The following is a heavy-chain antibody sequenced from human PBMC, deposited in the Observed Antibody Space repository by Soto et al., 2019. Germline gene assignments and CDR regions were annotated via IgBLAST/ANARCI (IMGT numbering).Heavy chain of an antibody. Sequence: QVQLVQSGAEVKKPGSSVKVSCKASGGTFSRYAMSWVRQAPGQGLEWMGGIIPILRTTHYAQKFQGRVTITADDSTRTAYMELSSLRSEDTAVYYCARGGAILGVAIKGEGHYYGMDVWGQGTTVTVSS. V-gene: IGHV1-69*01. D-gene: IGHD3-3*01. CDR3: ARGGAILGVAIKGEGHYYGMDV. CDR2: IIPILRTT. CDR1: GGTFSRYA. J-gene: IGHJ6*02.